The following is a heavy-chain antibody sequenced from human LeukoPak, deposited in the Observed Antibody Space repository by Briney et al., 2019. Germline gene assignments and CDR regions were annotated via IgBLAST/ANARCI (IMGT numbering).Heavy chain of an antibody. CDR1: TFTFSSYS. J-gene: IGHJ4*02. V-gene: IGHV3-21*01. Sequence: PGGSLRLSCAASTFTFSSYSMNWVRQAPGKGLEWVSSISSSSSYIYYADSVKGRFTISRDNAKNSLYLQMNSLRAEDTAVYYCARDGEQQLAFDYWGQGTLVTVSS. D-gene: IGHD6-13*01. CDR3: ARDGEQQLAFDY. CDR2: ISSSSSYI.